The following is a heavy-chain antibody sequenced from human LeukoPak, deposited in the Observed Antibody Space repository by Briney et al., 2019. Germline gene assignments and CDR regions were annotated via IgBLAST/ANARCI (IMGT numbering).Heavy chain of an antibody. V-gene: IGHV4-4*07. CDR3: ARGGAKNPSIDY. CDR1: GGSISDYY. D-gene: IGHD1-26*01. J-gene: IGHJ4*02. Sequence: PSETLSLTCTISGGSISDYYWSWIRQPAGKGLEWIGRIYTSGSTNYNPSLKSRVTISVDTSKNQFSLKLSSVTAADTAVYYCARGGAKNPSIDYWGQGTLVTVSS. CDR2: IYTSGST.